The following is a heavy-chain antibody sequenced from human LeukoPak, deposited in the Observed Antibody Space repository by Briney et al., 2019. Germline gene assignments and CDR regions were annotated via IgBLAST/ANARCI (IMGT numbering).Heavy chain of an antibody. D-gene: IGHD5-24*01. J-gene: IGHJ4*02. CDR2: ISSSSCYT. V-gene: IGHV3-11*06. Sequence: GGSLRLSCAASGFTFSDYYMSWIRQAPGKGREWVSYISSSSCYTNYADSVKGRFTISRDNAKNSLYLQMNSLRAEDTAVYYCARGRRDGYNPSFDYWGQGTLVTVSS. CDR3: ARGRRDGYNPSFDY. CDR1: GFTFSDYY.